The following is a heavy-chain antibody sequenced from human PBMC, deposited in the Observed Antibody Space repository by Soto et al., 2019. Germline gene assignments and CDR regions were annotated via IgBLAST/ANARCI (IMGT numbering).Heavy chain of an antibody. CDR1: GYTFTSYG. D-gene: IGHD2-2*03. V-gene: IGHV1-18*01. J-gene: IGHJ5*02. CDR3: ARDTARRGDCSSTRCSSEFDP. CDR2: ISAYNGNT. Sequence: QVQLVQSGAEVKKPGASVKVSCKASGYTFTSYGISWVRQAPGQGLEWMGWISAYNGNTNDAQKLKGGVTMTTDTSTSTAYLELRSLRSDDTAVYYCARDTARRGDCSSTRCSSEFDPWGQGTLVTVSS.